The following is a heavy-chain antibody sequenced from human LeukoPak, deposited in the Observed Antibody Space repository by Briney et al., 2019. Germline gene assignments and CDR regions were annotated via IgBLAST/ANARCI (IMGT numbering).Heavy chain of an antibody. D-gene: IGHD5-18*01. CDR2: IYYGGTT. CDR1: GGSISSSSYY. J-gene: IGHJ5*02. Sequence: PSETLSLTCTVSGGSISSSSYYWGWIRQPPGKGLEWIGSIYYGGTTYYNPSLNSRVTISVDTSKNQFSLRLSSVTAADTAVYYCARGRGGYSYGKYNWFDPWGQGTLVTVSS. V-gene: IGHV4-39*01. CDR3: ARGRGGYSYGKYNWFDP.